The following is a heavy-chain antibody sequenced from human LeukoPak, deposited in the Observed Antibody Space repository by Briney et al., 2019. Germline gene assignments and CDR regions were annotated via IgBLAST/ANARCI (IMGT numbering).Heavy chain of an antibody. V-gene: IGHV1-69*13. CDR1: GGTFSSYA. Sequence: SVKVSCKASGGTFSSYAIGWERQAPEQGLEWKGGIIPIFGTANYAKKFQGRVTITADESTSTAYMELSSLRSEDTAVYYCARERRFFSCQLLNNWFDPWGQGTLVTVSS. CDR3: ARERRFFSCQLLNNWFDP. J-gene: IGHJ5*02. CDR2: IIPIFGTA. D-gene: IGHD2-2*01.